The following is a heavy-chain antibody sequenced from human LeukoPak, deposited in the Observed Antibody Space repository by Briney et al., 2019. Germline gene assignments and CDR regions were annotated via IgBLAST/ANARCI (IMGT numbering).Heavy chain of an antibody. CDR3: TREVRSAWASFAP. V-gene: IGHV4-38-2*02. CDR2: IHYSART. Sequence: SETLSLTCTDSGYPISSGYYWGWIRRPPGKGLKGIRSIHYSARTYYKPSLKSRLTISPDTSTNQFSLKLPSVTAADTAVYYCTREVRSAWASFAPWGQGTLVIVSS. J-gene: IGHJ5*02. CDR1: GYPISSGYY. D-gene: IGHD1-26*01.